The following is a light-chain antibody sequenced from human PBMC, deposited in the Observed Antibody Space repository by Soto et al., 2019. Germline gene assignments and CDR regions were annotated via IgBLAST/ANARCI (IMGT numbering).Light chain of an antibody. J-gene: IGKJ1*01. CDR3: QQYRNWPRT. CDR1: QSVGSN. CDR2: GAS. V-gene: IGKV3-15*01. Sequence: ELVMAQSPATLSVSPGERATLSCRASQSVGSNLAWYQQKPGQAPRLLIYGASTRATDMPGRFSGRGSGTEFTLTISSLQSEDYAVYYCQQYRNWPRTFGQGTKVDI.